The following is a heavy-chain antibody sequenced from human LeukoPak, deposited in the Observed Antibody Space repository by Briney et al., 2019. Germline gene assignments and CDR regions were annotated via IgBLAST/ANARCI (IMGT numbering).Heavy chain of an antibody. V-gene: IGHV4-59*01. CDR2: IFYSGIT. D-gene: IGHD1-26*01. Sequence: SETLSLTRTVSGGFISSYYWNWIRQPPARGLEGIGYIFYSGITNYNPSLKSRVTISVDTSKKQFSLKLTSVTAADTAVYYCARDSGSYPHWFAPWGQGTLVTVSS. J-gene: IGHJ5*02. CDR1: GGFISSYY. CDR3: ARDSGSYPHWFAP.